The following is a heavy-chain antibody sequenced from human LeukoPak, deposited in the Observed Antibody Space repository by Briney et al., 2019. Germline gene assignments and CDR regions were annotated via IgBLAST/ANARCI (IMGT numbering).Heavy chain of an antibody. CDR3: ARGIGLAFTEYFQH. Sequence: GASLKVSCKASGYTFTDYYIHWVRQAPGQGLEWMGWINTNSGGTNYAQKFQGRVTMTRDTSISTGYMELSRLTFDDTAVYYCARGIGLAFTEYFQHWGQRTLVTVSS. CDR2: INTNSGGT. CDR1: GYTFTDYY. V-gene: IGHV1-2*02. J-gene: IGHJ1*01.